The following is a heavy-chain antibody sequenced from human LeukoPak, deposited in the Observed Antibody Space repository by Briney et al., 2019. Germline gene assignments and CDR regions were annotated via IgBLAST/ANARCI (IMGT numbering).Heavy chain of an antibody. D-gene: IGHD5-18*01. V-gene: IGHV4-34*01. Sequence: SETLSLTCAVYGGSFSGYYWSWIRQPPGKGLEWIGEINHSGSTNYNPSLKSRVTISVDTSKNQFSLKVSSVTAADTAVYYCAREVRHSYGLDAFDIWGQGTMVTVSS. J-gene: IGHJ3*02. CDR2: INHSGST. CDR3: AREVRHSYGLDAFDI. CDR1: GGSFSGYY.